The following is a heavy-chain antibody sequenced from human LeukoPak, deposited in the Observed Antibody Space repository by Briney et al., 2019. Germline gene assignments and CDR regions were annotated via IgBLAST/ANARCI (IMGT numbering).Heavy chain of an antibody. CDR2: IYYSGST. CDR3: ARGKYQLRYYFDY. D-gene: IGHD2-2*01. CDR1: GGSISSYY. J-gene: IGHJ4*02. V-gene: IGHV4-59*01. Sequence: PSETLSLTCTVSGGSISSYYWSWIRQPPGKGREGIGYIYYSGSTNYNPSLKSRVTISVDTSKNQFSLKLSSMTAADTAVYYCARGKYQLRYYFDYWGQGTLVTVSS.